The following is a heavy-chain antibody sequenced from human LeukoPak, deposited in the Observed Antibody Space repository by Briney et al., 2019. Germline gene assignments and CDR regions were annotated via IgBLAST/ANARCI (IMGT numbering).Heavy chain of an antibody. V-gene: IGHV3-43*01. Sequence: GGSLRLSCAASGFTFDDYTMHWVRQAPGKGLEWVSLISWDGGSTYYADSVKGRFTISRDNSKNSLYLQMNSLRTEDTALYYCAKDIWAGAQLDPYYYYGMDVWGQGTTVTVSS. CDR3: AKDIWAGAQLDPYYYYGMDV. CDR1: GFTFDDYT. J-gene: IGHJ6*02. D-gene: IGHD1-1*01. CDR2: ISWDGGST.